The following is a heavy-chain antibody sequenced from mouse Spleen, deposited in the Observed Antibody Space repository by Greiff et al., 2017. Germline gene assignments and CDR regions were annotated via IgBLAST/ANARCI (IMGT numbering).Heavy chain of an antibody. CDR2: INPSTGGT. Sequence: EVQLQQSGPELVKPGASVKISCKASGYSFTGYYMNWVKQSPEKSLEWIGEINPSTGGTTYNQKFKAKATLTVDKSSSTAYMQLKSLTSEDSAVYYCARGRDGYTWFAYWGQGTLVTVSA. CDR3: ARGRDGYTWFAY. J-gene: IGHJ3*01. D-gene: IGHD2-3*01. CDR1: GYSFTGYY. V-gene: IGHV1-42*01.